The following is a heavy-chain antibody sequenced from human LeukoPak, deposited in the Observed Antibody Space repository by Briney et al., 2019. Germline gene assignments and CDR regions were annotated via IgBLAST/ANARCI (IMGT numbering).Heavy chain of an antibody. V-gene: IGHV4-30-4*01. Sequence: SQTLSLTCTVSGGSISSGDDYWSWIRQPPGKGLEWIGYIYYSGSTYYNPSLKSRVTISVDTSKNQFSLKLSSVTAADTAVYYCARGRERGYSYGYTSNWFDPWGRGTLVTVSS. CDR2: IYYSGST. D-gene: IGHD5-18*01. CDR3: ARGRERGYSYGYTSNWFDP. J-gene: IGHJ5*02. CDR1: GGSISSGDDY.